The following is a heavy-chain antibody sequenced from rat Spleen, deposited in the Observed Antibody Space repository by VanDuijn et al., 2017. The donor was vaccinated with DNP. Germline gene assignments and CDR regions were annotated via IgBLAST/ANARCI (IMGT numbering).Heavy chain of an antibody. J-gene: IGHJ4*01. CDR2: IWGYGTT. CDR1: GFSLTRNS. CDR3: ARLGTLYYYAMDA. V-gene: IGHV2-1*01. Sequence: QVQLKESGPGLVQPSQTLSLTCTVSGFSLTRNSVHWVRQPPGKGLEWVGAIWGYGTTDYDSTLRSRLSISRDTSKSQVFLKMNSVQTEDTAMYFCARLGTLYYYAMDAWGQGTSVTVSS.